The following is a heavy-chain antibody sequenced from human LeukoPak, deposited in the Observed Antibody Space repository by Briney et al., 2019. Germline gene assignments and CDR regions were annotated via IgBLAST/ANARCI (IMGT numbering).Heavy chain of an antibody. V-gene: IGHV3-23*01. J-gene: IGHJ3*02. CDR2: LSGSGGST. Sequence: GGSLRLSCAASGFTFSNYAMSWVRQAPGKGLEWVSALSGSGGSTYYADSVKGRFTISRDNSKNTVSLQMDSLRTEDTAVYYCARDAVQVWLYVGTYDIWGQGTMVTVSS. D-gene: IGHD3-22*01. CDR1: GFTFSNYA. CDR3: ARDAVQVWLYVGTYDI.